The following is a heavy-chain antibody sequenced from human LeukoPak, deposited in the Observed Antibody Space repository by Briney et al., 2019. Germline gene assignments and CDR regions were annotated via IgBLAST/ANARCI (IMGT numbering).Heavy chain of an antibody. CDR1: GYTFTSYG. Sequence: GASVRVSCKASGYTFTSYGISWVRQAPGQGLEWMGWISAYNGNTNYAQKLQGRVTMTTDTSTSTAYMELRGLRSDDTAVYYCARVGLIQLWGNSNDYWGQGTLVTVSS. CDR3: ARVGLIQLWGNSNDY. D-gene: IGHD5-18*01. J-gene: IGHJ4*02. V-gene: IGHV1-18*01. CDR2: ISAYNGNT.